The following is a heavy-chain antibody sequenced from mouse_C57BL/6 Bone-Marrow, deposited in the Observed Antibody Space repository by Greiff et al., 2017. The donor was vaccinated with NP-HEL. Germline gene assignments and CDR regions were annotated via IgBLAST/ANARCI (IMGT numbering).Heavy chain of an antibody. CDR1: GFNIKDYY. D-gene: IGHD1-1*01. CDR3: TYKIITSVESWFAY. CDR2: IDPEDGDT. J-gene: IGHJ3*01. V-gene: IGHV14-1*01. Sequence: EVQLQQSGAELVRPGASVKLSCTASGFNIKDYYMHWVKQRPEQGLEWIGRIDPEDGDTEYDPKFQGKATMTANTSANTAYLQLSSLTSEDTAVYYCTYKIITSVESWFAYWGQGTLVTVSA.